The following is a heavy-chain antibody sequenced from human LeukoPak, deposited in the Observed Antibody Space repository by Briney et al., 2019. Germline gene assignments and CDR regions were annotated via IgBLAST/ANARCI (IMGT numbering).Heavy chain of an antibody. V-gene: IGHV1-69*04. J-gene: IGHJ5*02. CDR2: IIPILGIA. CDR1: GGTLSSYA. CDR3: AKSVPPGTLNWFDP. D-gene: IGHD3-10*01. Sequence: SVKVSCKASGGTLSSYAISWVRQAPGQGLEWMGRIIPILGIANYAQKFQGRVTITADKSTSTAYMELSSLRSEDTAVYYCAKSVPPGTLNWFDPWGQGTLVTVSS.